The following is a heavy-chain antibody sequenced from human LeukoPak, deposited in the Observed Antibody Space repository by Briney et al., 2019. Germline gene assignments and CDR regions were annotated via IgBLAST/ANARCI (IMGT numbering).Heavy chain of an antibody. CDR3: VRVAVAGNLNNWFDP. CDR2: IWYDGSNK. Sequence: GGSPRLSCAASGFTFSNYGMHWVRQAPGKGLEWVAVIWYDGSNKYYADSVKGRFTISRDNSKNTLYLQMNSLRAEDTAVYYCVRVAVAGNLNNWFDPWGQGTLVTVSS. CDR1: GFTFSNYG. V-gene: IGHV3-33*01. J-gene: IGHJ5*02. D-gene: IGHD6-19*01.